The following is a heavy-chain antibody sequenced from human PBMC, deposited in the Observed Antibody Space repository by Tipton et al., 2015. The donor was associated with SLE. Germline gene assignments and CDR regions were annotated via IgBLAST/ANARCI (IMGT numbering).Heavy chain of an antibody. CDR1: GGSISSSTYY. V-gene: IGHV4-39*07. CDR3: TKGAEWEPTVIDY. D-gene: IGHD1-26*01. J-gene: IGHJ4*02. Sequence: LSCTVSGGSISSSTYYWGWIRQPPGKGLEWIGSIFYNGNTYYSPSLKSRVTISLDTSKNQFSLKLNSVTAAATAVYYCTKGAEWEPTVIDYWGQGTLVTVSS. CDR2: IFYNGNT.